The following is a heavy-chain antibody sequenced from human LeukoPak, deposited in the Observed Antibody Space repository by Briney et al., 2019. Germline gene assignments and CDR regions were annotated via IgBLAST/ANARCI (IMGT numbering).Heavy chain of an antibody. CDR1: GYTLTELS. Sequence: WASVTVSCKVSGYTLTELSMHWVRQAPGKGLEWMGGFDPEDGETIYAQKFQGRVTITEDTSTDTAYMELSSLRSEDTAVYYCATGLVGATRIDYWGQGTLVTVSS. V-gene: IGHV1-24*01. CDR3: ATGLVGATRIDY. J-gene: IGHJ4*02. D-gene: IGHD1-26*01. CDR2: FDPEDGET.